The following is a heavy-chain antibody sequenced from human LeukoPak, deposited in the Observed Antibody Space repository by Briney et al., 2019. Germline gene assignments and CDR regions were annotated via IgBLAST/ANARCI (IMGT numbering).Heavy chain of an antibody. V-gene: IGHV3-21*01. CDR2: ISSSSSYI. CDR1: AFTFSFYT. J-gene: IGHJ3*02. D-gene: IGHD3-10*01. Sequence: GSLRLSCAASAFTFSFYTMNWVRQAPGKGLEWVSSISSSSSYIYYADSVKGRFTISRDNAKKSLSLQMNSLRAEDTAVYYCARITMIRGVSIDAFDIWGQGTMVTVSS. CDR3: ARITMIRGVSIDAFDI.